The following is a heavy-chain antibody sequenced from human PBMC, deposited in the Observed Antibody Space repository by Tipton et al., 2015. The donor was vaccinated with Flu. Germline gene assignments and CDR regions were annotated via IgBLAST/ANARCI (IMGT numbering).Heavy chain of an antibody. V-gene: IGHV3-21*01. D-gene: IGHD6-13*01. CDR1: GITFSDYT. J-gene: IGHJ4*02. CDR3: ARIPSSGSSWGGDY. CDR2: ISGNGRSI. Sequence: SLRLSCTASGITFSDYTVNWVRQAPGKGLEWVSSISGNGRSIFYADSVKGRFTISKDNAKNLLSLQMDSLRAEDTAVYYCARIPSSGSSWGGDYWGQGTLVTVSS.